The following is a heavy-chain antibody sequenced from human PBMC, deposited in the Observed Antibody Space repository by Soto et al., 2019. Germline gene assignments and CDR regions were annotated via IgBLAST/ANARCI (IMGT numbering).Heavy chain of an antibody. D-gene: IGHD3-22*01. Sequence: ASETLSLTCSVSGGPISPYYWSWIRQSAGKGLEWIGRIYFSGSTNYNPPLKSRVTMSVDTSKRQFSLKLSSVTAADTAIYYCAREGGXYDSSGSGVYHYFGVDVWGQGTTVTVSS. CDR1: GGPISPYY. CDR3: AREGGXYDSSGSGVYHYFGVDV. V-gene: IGHV4-4*07. CDR2: IYFSGST. J-gene: IGHJ6*02.